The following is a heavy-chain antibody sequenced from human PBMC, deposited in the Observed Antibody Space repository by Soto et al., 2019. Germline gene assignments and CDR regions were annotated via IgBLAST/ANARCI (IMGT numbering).Heavy chain of an antibody. J-gene: IGHJ6*02. CDR1: GGSISSGDYY. CDR2: IFYRGST. V-gene: IGHV4-30-4*01. Sequence: LSLTCTVSGGSISSGDYYWSWIRQPPGKGLEWIGYIFYRGSTYYNPSLKSRLTISVDTSQSQFSLKLSSVTAADTAVYYCARESLNCSGGSCYHYYGLDVWGQGTTVTVSS. CDR3: ARESLNCSGGSCYHYYGLDV. D-gene: IGHD2-15*01.